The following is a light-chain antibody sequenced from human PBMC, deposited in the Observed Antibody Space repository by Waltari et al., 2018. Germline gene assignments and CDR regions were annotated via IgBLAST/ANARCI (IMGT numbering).Light chain of an antibody. Sequence: EIVLTQSPGTLSLSPGERATLSCRASRGVGKYLAWYQQGPGQAPRLLLYHASIRATGIPDRFSGSGYGTDFSLTISRLEPEDFAVYYCQKYDFLPATFGQGTTVEIK. J-gene: IGKJ1*01. CDR1: RGVGKY. V-gene: IGKV3-20*01. CDR2: HAS. CDR3: QKYDFLPAT.